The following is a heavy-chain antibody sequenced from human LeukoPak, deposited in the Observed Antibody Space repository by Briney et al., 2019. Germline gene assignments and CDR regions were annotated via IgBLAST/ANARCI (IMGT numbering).Heavy chain of an antibody. Sequence: GGSLRLSCAASGFTFSTNSMRWVRQAPWKGQEWVSGISSGDNTYYVDSVKGRFTISRDNSKNTLFLQMNSLRAEDTAVYYCAKDFEGRLQPLDYWGQGTLVTVSS. D-gene: IGHD5-24*01. V-gene: IGHV3-23*01. CDR2: ISSGDNT. CDR3: AKDFEGRLQPLDY. CDR1: GFTFSTNS. J-gene: IGHJ4*02.